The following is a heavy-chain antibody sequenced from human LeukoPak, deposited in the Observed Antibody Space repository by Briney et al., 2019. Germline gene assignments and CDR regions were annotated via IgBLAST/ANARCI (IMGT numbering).Heavy chain of an antibody. Sequence: PSETLSLTCAVYGGSFSGYYWSWIRQPPGKGLEWIGEINHSGSTNYNPSLKSRVTISVDTSKNQFSLKLSSVTAADTAVYYCAREAAAGTDYWGQGTLATVSS. CDR1: GGSFSGYY. J-gene: IGHJ4*02. V-gene: IGHV4-34*01. CDR2: INHSGST. CDR3: AREAAAGTDY. D-gene: IGHD6-13*01.